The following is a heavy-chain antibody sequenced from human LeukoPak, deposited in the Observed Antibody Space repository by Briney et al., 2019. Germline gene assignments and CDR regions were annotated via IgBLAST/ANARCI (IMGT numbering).Heavy chain of an antibody. D-gene: IGHD2-8*02. CDR3: ARAEVRYWYQGGKNWFDP. CDR2: INPNSGDT. CDR1: GYTFTDYY. Sequence: ASVKVSCKASGYTFTDYYMHWVRRTPGQGLEWMGWINPNSGDTNYAQKFQGRVTMTRDTSISTAYMELSRLRSNDTAVYYCARAEVRYWYQGGKNWFDPWGQGTLVTVSS. J-gene: IGHJ5*02. V-gene: IGHV1-2*02.